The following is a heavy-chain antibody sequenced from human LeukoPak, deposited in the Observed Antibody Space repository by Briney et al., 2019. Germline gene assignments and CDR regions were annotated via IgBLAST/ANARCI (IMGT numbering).Heavy chain of an antibody. D-gene: IGHD6-19*01. J-gene: IGHJ4*02. Sequence: KESGPTLVKPTQTLTLTCTFSGFSLSTSGVGVGWIRQPPGKALEWLALIYWDDDKRYSPSLKSRLTVTKDTSKNQVVLTVTNMDPVDTATYYCARDSSGWYGLDYWGQGTLVTVSS. V-gene: IGHV2-5*02. CDR2: IYWDDDK. CDR3: ARDSSGWYGLDY. CDR1: GFSLSTSGVG.